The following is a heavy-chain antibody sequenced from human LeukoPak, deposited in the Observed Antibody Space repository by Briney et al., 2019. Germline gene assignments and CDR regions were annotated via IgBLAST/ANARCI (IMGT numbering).Heavy chain of an antibody. CDR2: INHSGST. CDR1: GGSFSGYY. Sequence: PSETLSLTCAVYGGSFSGYYWSWIRQPPGKGLEWIGEINHSGSTNYKPSLKSRVTISVDTSKNQFSLKLSSVTAADTAVYYCARGILGYCSGGSCYSFPHWGQGTLVTVSS. D-gene: IGHD2-15*01. J-gene: IGHJ1*01. CDR3: ARGILGYCSGGSCYSFPH. V-gene: IGHV4-34*01.